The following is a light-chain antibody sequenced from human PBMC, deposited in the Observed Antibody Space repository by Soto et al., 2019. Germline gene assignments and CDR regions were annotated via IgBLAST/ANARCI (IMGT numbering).Light chain of an antibody. J-gene: IGKJ1*01. CDR1: QSISSY. V-gene: IGKV1-39*01. CDR3: QQSYSTPRT. CDR2: ASS. Sequence: DIQMTQSPSSLSASVGDRVTITCRASQSISSYLNWYQQKPGKAPKLLIYASSNLQSGVPSRFSGSGSGTDFTLTISSLQPEDFATYYCQQSYSTPRTFCQLTKGEIK.